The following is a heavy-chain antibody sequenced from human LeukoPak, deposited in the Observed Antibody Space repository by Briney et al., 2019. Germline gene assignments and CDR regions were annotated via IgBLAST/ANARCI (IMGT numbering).Heavy chain of an antibody. Sequence: ASVSVSCKASGYSFTSYHITWVRQAPGQGLEWMGWISAYNGKTNYEPMLQGRVTMATDTSTSTTYMELRSLRSNDTAFYYCARGLYFHDSRGLDYWGQRTLVTVSS. CDR2: ISAYNGKT. CDR1: GYSFTSYH. J-gene: IGHJ4*02. V-gene: IGHV1-18*01. CDR3: ARGLYFHDSRGLDY. D-gene: IGHD3-22*01.